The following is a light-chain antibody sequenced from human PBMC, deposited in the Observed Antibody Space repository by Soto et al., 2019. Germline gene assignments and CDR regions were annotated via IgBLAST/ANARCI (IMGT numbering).Light chain of an antibody. V-gene: IGKV3-20*01. CDR3: QQYGSSLIT. CDR2: GAS. J-gene: IGKJ5*01. Sequence: ERVLMQSLATPFLSPGERATLSCRASQSVSSSYLAWYQQKPGQAPRLLIYGASSRATGIPDRFSDSGSGTDFTLTISRLEPEDFAVYYCQQYGSSLITCGQGTRLEIK. CDR1: QSVSSSY.